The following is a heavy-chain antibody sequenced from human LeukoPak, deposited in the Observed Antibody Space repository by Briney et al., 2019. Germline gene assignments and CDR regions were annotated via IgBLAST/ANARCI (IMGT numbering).Heavy chain of an antibody. D-gene: IGHD3-16*02. CDR2: ISYDGSNE. V-gene: IGHV3-30*18. Sequence: PGGSLRLSCAASGFTFSSYGMHWVRQAPGKGLEWVAVISYDGSNEYYADSVKGRFTISRDNSKNTLYLQMNGLRAEDTAVYYCAKGQRGVIDYWGQGTLVTVSS. CDR3: AKGQRGVIDY. J-gene: IGHJ4*02. CDR1: GFTFSSYG.